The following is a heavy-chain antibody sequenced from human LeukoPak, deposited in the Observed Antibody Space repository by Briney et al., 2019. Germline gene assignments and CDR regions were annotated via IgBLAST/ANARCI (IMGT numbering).Heavy chain of an antibody. J-gene: IGHJ1*01. CDR3: AKDSSSRPWEYFQH. D-gene: IGHD6-13*01. Sequence: GGSLRLSCVASRFTFSSHWMSWVRQAPGKGLESVANIRHDGSEKYYVDSVRARFIISRDTAKNSLYLQMNSLRAEDTALYYCAKDSSSRPWEYFQHWGQGTLVTVSS. CDR1: RFTFSSHW. CDR2: IRHDGSEK. V-gene: IGHV3-7*03.